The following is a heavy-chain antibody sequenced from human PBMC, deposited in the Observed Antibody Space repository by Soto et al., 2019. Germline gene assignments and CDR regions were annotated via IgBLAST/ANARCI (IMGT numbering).Heavy chain of an antibody. D-gene: IGHD6-6*01. CDR3: ATPEYSSSSFLN. CDR2: MNPNSGNT. J-gene: IGHJ4*02. V-gene: IGHV1-8*01. CDR1: GYTCTSYA. Sequence: QVQLVQSGAEVKKPGASVKVSCKASGYTCTSYAINWVRQATGQELEWMGWMNPNSGNTGYAQKFQGIVTMTRNTSISRAYMDLSSLRSEDTAVYYCATPEYSSSSFLNWGQGTLVTVS.